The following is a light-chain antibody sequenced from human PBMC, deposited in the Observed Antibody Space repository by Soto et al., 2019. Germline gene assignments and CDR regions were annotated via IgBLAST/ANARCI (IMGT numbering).Light chain of an antibody. Sequence: EIVMTQSPATLSVSPGERATLSCRASQGVTSNLAWYQQKPGQAPRLLIYGASTRATGIPARFSGSGSGTEFTLTISSLQSEDFALYYCQQYNNWPLYTFGQGTKLEIK. J-gene: IGKJ2*01. V-gene: IGKV3-15*01. CDR2: GAS. CDR1: QGVTSN. CDR3: QQYNNWPLYT.